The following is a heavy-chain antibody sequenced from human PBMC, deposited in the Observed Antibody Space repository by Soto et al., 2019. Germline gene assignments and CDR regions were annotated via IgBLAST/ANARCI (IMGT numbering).Heavy chain of an antibody. D-gene: IGHD6-19*01. CDR2: INTNTGNP. CDR3: ARDVGSGWWHYHYMDV. V-gene: IGHV7-4-1*01. CDR1: GYTFTSYA. Sequence: QVQLVQSGSELKKPGASVKVSCKASGYTFTSYAMNWVRQAPGQGLEWMGWINTNTGNPTYAQGFTGRLVFSLDTSVSTAYLQICSLKAENTAVYYCARDVGSGWWHYHYMDVWGKGTTVTVSS. J-gene: IGHJ6*03.